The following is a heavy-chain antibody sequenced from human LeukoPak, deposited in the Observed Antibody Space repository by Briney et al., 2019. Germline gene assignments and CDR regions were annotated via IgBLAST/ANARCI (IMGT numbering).Heavy chain of an antibody. V-gene: IGHV3-7*01. J-gene: IGHJ4*02. CDR1: GFPFSSYW. Sequence: GGSLRLSCAASGFPFSSYWMSWVRQAPGKGLEWVANIKQDGSDKYYVDSVKGRFTISRDNAKNSLYLQLNSLSADDTAVYYCARLTGTTGFDYWGQGTLVTVSS. D-gene: IGHD1-1*01. CDR2: IKQDGSDK. CDR3: ARLTGTTGFDY.